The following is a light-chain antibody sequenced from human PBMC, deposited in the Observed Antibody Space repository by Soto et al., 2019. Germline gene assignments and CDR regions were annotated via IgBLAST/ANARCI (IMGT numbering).Light chain of an antibody. J-gene: IGKJ4*01. V-gene: IGKV3-11*01. CDR1: QSASSY. Sequence: SPATVSVTLEEQAPLSCQASQSASSYLASYQQKPGQAPRLLIYDASTSATGIPARFSGSGSGTDFTLTISSLEPEDFAVYYCQQRSNWLTFGGGTKVDI. CDR3: QQRSNWLT. CDR2: DAS.